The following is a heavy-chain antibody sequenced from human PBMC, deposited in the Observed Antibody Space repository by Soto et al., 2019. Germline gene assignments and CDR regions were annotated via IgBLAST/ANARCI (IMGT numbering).Heavy chain of an antibody. CDR2: INPNSGGT. Sequence: ASVKVSCKASGYTFTGYYMHWVQQAPGQGLEWMGWINPNSGGTNNAQKFQGRVTMTRDTSTSTVYMELSALIPDDTAVYYCARSLLDEYSSSWRSAYYGMDVWGQGTTVTVSS. D-gene: IGHD6-13*01. V-gene: IGHV1-2*02. J-gene: IGHJ6*02. CDR3: ARSLLDEYSSSWRSAYYGMDV. CDR1: GYTFTGYY.